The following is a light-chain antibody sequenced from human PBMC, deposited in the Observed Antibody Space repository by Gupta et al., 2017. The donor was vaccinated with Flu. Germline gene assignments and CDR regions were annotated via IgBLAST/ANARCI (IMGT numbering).Light chain of an antibody. Sequence: ERATLSCRASQSVSTNLAWYQQKPGQAPRLLIYGASTRATGIPARFSGSGSGTEFTLTISSLQSEDFAVYYCQQYNTWPPWTFGQGTKVEI. CDR2: GAS. CDR3: QQYNTWPPWT. CDR1: QSVSTN. J-gene: IGKJ1*01. V-gene: IGKV3-15*01.